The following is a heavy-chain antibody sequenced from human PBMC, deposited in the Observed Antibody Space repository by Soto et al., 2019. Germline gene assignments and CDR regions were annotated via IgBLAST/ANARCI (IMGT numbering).Heavy chain of an antibody. CDR2: ISGSGGTT. J-gene: IGHJ4*02. V-gene: IGHV3-23*01. D-gene: IGHD2-21*02. CDR3: AKEAYCGGDCYLYYFNY. CDR1: GFTFSGHA. Sequence: GGSLRLSCAASGFTFSGHAMSWVRQAPGKGLEWVSGISGSGGTTCYADSVKGRFTISRDNSKNTLYLQMNSLRAEDTAVYYCAKEAYCGGDCYLYYFNYWGQGTLVTVSS.